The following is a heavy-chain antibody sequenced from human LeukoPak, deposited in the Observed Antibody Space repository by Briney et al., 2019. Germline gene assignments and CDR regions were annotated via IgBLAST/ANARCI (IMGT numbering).Heavy chain of an antibody. J-gene: IGHJ3*02. CDR1: GGSISGYY. V-gene: IGHV4-4*07. Sequence: SETLSLTCSVSGGSISGYYWTWIRQPAGKGLEWIGRVYTSGSTHYNPSLKTRLTMSVDTSKNQFSLKMRCVTAAGTAVYYCARGPTRAIGFDMWSQGTTVTVS. CDR2: VYTSGST. CDR3: ARGPTRAIGFDM.